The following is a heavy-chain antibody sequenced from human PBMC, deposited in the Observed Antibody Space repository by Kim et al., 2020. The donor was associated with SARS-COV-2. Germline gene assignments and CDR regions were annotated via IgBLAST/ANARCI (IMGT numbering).Heavy chain of an antibody. CDR2: IKEDGSEK. Sequence: GGSLRLSCAASGFTFSSYWMCWVRLVPGKGLEWVANIKEDGSEKFFVDSVKGRFTISRDNARNSVYLQMNRLRPEDTALYFCARGVAAAGTSIDYWGQGTLVTVSS. D-gene: IGHD6-13*01. CDR1: GFTFSSYW. V-gene: IGHV3-7*03. J-gene: IGHJ4*02. CDR3: ARGVAAAGTSIDY.